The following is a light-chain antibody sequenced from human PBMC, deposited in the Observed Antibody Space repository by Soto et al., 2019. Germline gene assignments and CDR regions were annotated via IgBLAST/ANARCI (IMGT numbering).Light chain of an antibody. CDR1: QTISSSN. CDR3: QQYNNWPPWT. Sequence: EIVMTQSPATLSVTPGESATLSCRASQTISSSNLAWYQQKPGQAPRLLIYGASSRATGIPARFSGSGSGTEFTLTISSLQSEDFAVYYCQQYNNWPPWTFGQGTKVDIK. CDR2: GAS. J-gene: IGKJ1*01. V-gene: IGKV3-15*01.